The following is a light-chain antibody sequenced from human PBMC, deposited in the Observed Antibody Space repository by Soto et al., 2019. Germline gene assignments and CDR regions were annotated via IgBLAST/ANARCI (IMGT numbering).Light chain of an antibody. V-gene: IGKV1-27*01. Sequence: DIQMTQSPSSLSASVGDRVTITCRASEGISNYLAWYQQKPGKVPELLIYGASTLKSGVPSRFSGSGSGTDFTLTISSLQPEDVATYYCHKYNSAPFTFGPGTKVDIK. CDR2: GAS. J-gene: IGKJ3*01. CDR1: EGISNY. CDR3: HKYNSAPFT.